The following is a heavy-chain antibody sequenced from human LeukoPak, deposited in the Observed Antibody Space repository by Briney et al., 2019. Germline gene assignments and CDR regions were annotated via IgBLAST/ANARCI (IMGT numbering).Heavy chain of an antibody. CDR1: GGSISSYY. J-gene: IGHJ3*02. V-gene: IGHV4-59*01. CDR2: IYYSGST. CDR3: ASSPAGLGAFDI. D-gene: IGHD3-16*01. Sequence: KTSETLSLTCTVSGGSISSYYWSWIRQPPGKGLEWIGYIYYSGSTNYNPSLKSRVTISVDTSKNQFSLKLSSVTAADTAVYYCASSPAGLGAFDIWGQGTMVTVSS.